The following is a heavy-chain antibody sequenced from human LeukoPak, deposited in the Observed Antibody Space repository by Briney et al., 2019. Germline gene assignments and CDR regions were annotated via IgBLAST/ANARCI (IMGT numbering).Heavy chain of an antibody. J-gene: IGHJ6*03. Sequence: SETLSLTCTVSGGSISSYYWSWIRQPPGKGLEWIGYIYTSGSTNYNPSLKSRVTISVDTSKNQFSLKLSSVTAADTAVYYCASLYSGSLYYYYMDVWGKGTTVTVSS. V-gene: IGHV4-4*09. D-gene: IGHD1-26*01. CDR3: ASLYSGSLYYYYMDV. CDR2: IYTSGST. CDR1: GGSISSYY.